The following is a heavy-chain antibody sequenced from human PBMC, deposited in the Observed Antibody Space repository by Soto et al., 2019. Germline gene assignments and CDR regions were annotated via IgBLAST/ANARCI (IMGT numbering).Heavy chain of an antibody. J-gene: IGHJ3*02. D-gene: IGHD2-15*01. Sequence: ASVKVSCKASGYTFTMYGISGVLQSPLQGRDGMGWISAYNGNTNYAQKLQGRVTMTTDTSTSTAYMELRSLRSDDTAVYYCARGGGYCSGGSCYSGRGPAFDIWGQGTMVTVSS. CDR1: GYTFTMYG. V-gene: IGHV1-18*01. CDR2: ISAYNGNT. CDR3: ARGGGYCSGGSCYSGRGPAFDI.